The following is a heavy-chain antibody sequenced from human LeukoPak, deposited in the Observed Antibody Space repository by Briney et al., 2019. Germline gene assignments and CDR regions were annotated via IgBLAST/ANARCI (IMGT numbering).Heavy chain of an antibody. D-gene: IGHD5-18*01. J-gene: IGHJ4*02. V-gene: IGHV1-2*04. Sequence: ASVKVSCTASGYTFTSYYMHWVRQAPGQGLEWMGWINPNSGGTNYAQKFQGWVTMTRDTSISTAYMELSRLRSDDTAVYYCARDRDSHFDYWGQGTLVTVSS. CDR1: GYTFTSYY. CDR2: INPNSGGT. CDR3: ARDRDSHFDY.